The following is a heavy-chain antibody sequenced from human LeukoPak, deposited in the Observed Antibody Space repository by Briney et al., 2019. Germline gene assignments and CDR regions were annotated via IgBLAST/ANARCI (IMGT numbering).Heavy chain of an antibody. V-gene: IGHV3-21*01. Sequence: GGSLRLSCAASGFTFSSYSMNWLRQAPGKALEWVSSISSSSNYIHYADSVKGRFTISRDNAKNSLYLQMNSLRAEDTAVYYCARDAYPAGEMATITWFDYWGQGTLVTVSS. CDR2: ISSSSNYI. J-gene: IGHJ4*02. D-gene: IGHD5-24*01. CDR3: ARDAYPAGEMATITWFDY. CDR1: GFTFSSYS.